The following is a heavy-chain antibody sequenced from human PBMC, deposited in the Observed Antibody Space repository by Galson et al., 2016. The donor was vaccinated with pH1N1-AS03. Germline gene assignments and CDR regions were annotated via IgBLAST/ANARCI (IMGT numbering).Heavy chain of an antibody. J-gene: IGHJ4*02. D-gene: IGHD3/OR15-3a*01. CDR3: VLDTSTWMRFDY. CDR2: ISFRGSS. Sequence: SLRLSCASSGFTFSNVWLTWVRQPPGKGLEWIGSISFRGSSYYNPSLKSRVRISIDESNNQFSLDLNSVTAADTALYYCVLDTSTWMRFDYWGQGSLVIVSS. CDR1: GFTFSNVW. V-gene: IGHV4-4*02.